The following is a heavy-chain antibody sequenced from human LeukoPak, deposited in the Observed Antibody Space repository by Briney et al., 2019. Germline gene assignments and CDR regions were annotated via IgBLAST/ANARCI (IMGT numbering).Heavy chain of an antibody. CDR1: GGTFSTYD. Sequence: SVKVSCKPSGGTFSTYDIHWVRQAPGQRLEWMGRIIPIGDIAEYAQNFQGRVTMTADKSTTTAYLEVRSLKSEDTALYYCARISDTTRVTAAFDVWGQGTMVAVS. V-gene: IGHV1-69*04. J-gene: IGHJ3*01. D-gene: IGHD1-1*01. CDR2: IIPIGDIA. CDR3: ARISDTTRVTAAFDV.